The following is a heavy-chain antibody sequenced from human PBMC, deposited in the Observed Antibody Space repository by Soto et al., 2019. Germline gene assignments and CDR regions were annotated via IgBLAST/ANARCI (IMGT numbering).Heavy chain of an antibody. CDR2: INAGNGNT. CDR1: GYTFTSYA. Sequence: ASVKVSCKASGYTFTSYAMHWVRQAPGQRLEWMGWINAGNGNTKYSQKFQGRVTITRDTSASTAYMELSSLRSEDTAVYYCARDSSSSGPPDNCFDPWGQGTLVTVSS. D-gene: IGHD6-6*01. V-gene: IGHV1-3*01. J-gene: IGHJ5*02. CDR3: ARDSSSSGPPDNCFDP.